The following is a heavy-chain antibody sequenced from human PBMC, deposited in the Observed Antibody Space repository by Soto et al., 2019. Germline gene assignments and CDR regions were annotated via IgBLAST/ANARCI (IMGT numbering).Heavy chain of an antibody. CDR3: ARDLGSEQWFFDS. CDR1: GGSISSSDYY. D-gene: IGHD6-19*01. J-gene: IGHJ4*02. V-gene: IGHV4-31*03. CDR2: ISNSGST. Sequence: ASETLSLTCTVSGGSISSSDYYWSWIRQHPGKGLEWIGYISNSGSTYSNPSLESRVTISLDTSKNQFSLRLTSLTPADTAVYYCARDLGSEQWFFDSWGQGTLVTVSS.